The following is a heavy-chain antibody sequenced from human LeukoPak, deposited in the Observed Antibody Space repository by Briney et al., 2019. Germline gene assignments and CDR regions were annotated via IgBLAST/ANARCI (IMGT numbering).Heavy chain of an antibody. V-gene: IGHV5-51*01. J-gene: IGHJ4*02. CDR1: GSRFNTYW. CDR3: ARAYYCGGGGCKLEY. Sequence: GGSLKISCQGSGSRFNTYWSAGVRQVQGKGLEWMGIIYHGESDTRYSPSFQGQITMSADKSINTAYLRWSSLKASDTAMYYCARAYYCGGGGCKLEYWGQGTLVTVSS. D-gene: IGHD2-21*01. CDR2: IYHGESDT.